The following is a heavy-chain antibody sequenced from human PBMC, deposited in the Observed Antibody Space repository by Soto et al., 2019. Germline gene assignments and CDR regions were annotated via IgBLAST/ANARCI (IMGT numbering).Heavy chain of an antibody. D-gene: IGHD3-10*01. Sequence: SETLSLTCTVSGGSISSSSYYWGWIRQPPGKGLEWIGSIYYSGSTYYNPSLKSRVTISVDTSKNQFSLKLSSVTAADTAVYYCARFEAEPMVRGVIIARYYFDYWGQGTLVTVSS. CDR2: IYYSGST. CDR1: GGSISSSSYY. V-gene: IGHV4-39*01. CDR3: ARFEAEPMVRGVIIARYYFDY. J-gene: IGHJ4*02.